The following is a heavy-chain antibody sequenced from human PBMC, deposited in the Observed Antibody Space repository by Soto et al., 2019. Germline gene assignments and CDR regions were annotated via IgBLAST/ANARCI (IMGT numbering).Heavy chain of an antibody. J-gene: IGHJ4*02. D-gene: IGHD5-18*01. CDR2: ISYDGSNK. CDR3: RGYSSTIFDY. V-gene: IGHV3-30-3*01. Sequence: HPGGSLRLSCAASGFTFSSYAMHWVRQAPGKGLEWVAVISYDGSNKYYADSVKGRFTISRDNSKNTLYLQMNSLRAEDTAVYYCRGYSSTIFDYWGQGTLVTVSS. CDR1: GFTFSSYA.